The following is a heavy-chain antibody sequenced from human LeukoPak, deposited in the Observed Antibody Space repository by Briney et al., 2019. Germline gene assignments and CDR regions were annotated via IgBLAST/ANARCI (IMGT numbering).Heavy chain of an antibody. CDR1: GFTFSSYW. V-gene: IGHV3-7*01. J-gene: IGHJ6*03. CDR2: IKQDGSEK. Sequence: PGGSLRLSCAASGFTFSSYWMSWVRQAPGKGLEWVANIKQDGSEKYYVDSVKGRFTISRDNAKNSLYLQMNSLRAEDTAVYYCARLAAAGIAYYYYYYMDVWGKGTTVTVSS. D-gene: IGHD6-13*01. CDR3: ARLAAAGIAYYYYYYMDV.